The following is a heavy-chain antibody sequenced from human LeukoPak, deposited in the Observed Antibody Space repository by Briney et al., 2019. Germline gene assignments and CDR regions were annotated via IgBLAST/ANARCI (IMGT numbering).Heavy chain of an antibody. CDR2: INHSGST. V-gene: IGHV4-34*01. CDR1: GFTFSSYS. J-gene: IGHJ6*03. D-gene: IGHD6-19*01. Sequence: GSLRLSCAASGFTFSSYSMNWIRQPPGKGLEWIGEINHSGSTNYNPSLKSRVTISVDTSKNQFSLKLSSVTAADTAVYYCASLYSSGWSPPRYYYMDVWGKGTTVTVSS. CDR3: ASLYSSGWSPPRYYYMDV.